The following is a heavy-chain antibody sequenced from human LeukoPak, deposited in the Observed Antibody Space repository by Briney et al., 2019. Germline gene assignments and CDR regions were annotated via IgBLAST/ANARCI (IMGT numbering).Heavy chain of an antibody. D-gene: IGHD4-11*01. Sequence: SQTLSLTCTVSGGSISSGSYYWSWIRQPAGKGLEWTGRIYTSGSTNYKPSLKSRVTISVDTSKNQFSLKLSSVTAADTAVYYCARDPAGLQYYYYYMDVWGKGTTVTVSS. CDR2: IYTSGST. CDR3: ARDPAGLQYYYYYMDV. J-gene: IGHJ6*03. CDR1: GGSISSGSYY. V-gene: IGHV4-61*02.